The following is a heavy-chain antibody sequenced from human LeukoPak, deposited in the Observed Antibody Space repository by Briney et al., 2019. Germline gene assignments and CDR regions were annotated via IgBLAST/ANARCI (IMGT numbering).Heavy chain of an antibody. V-gene: IGHV1-2*06. CDR2: INPNSGGT. D-gene: IGHD3-22*01. CDR1: GYTFTRHY. CDR3: ARENEVITMIVVATFDS. Sequence: ASVKVSCKASGYTFTRHYMHWVRQAPGQGLEWMGRINPNSGGTKYAQKSQGRVTMTRDTSANTVYMDLSSLRSDDTAVYYCARENEVITMIVVATFDSWGQGTLVTVSS. J-gene: IGHJ4*02.